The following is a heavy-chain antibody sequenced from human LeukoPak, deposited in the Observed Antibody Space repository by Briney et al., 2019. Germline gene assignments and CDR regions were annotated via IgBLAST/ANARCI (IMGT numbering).Heavy chain of an antibody. Sequence: GGSLRLSCAASGLTFSTYALSWVRPTPGKGLEWRSVICATGSTTYYADSVRGRFTISRDNSKNTLCLQMNSLRVEDTAVYYCAKDSQSVAFFLDDAFDLWGQGTIVTVSA. CDR3: AKDSQSVAFFLDDAFDL. J-gene: IGHJ3*01. CDR2: ICATGSTT. CDR1: GLTFSTYA. D-gene: IGHD2/OR15-2a*01. V-gene: IGHV3-23*01.